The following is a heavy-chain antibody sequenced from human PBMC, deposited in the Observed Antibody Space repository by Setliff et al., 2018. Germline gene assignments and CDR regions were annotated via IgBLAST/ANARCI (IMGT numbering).Heavy chain of an antibody. D-gene: IGHD5-12*01. Sequence: SVKVSCKASGGTFSSYGISWVRQAPGQGLEWLGGTIPNFGTTNYAQRFQGRVTITTDESTSTAYMELSSLRSEDTAVYYCARERGDIVSTTSYYYYMDVWGKGTTVTVSS. CDR2: TIPNFGTT. CDR3: ARERGDIVSTTSYYYYMDV. V-gene: IGHV1-69*05. J-gene: IGHJ6*03. CDR1: GGTFSSYG.